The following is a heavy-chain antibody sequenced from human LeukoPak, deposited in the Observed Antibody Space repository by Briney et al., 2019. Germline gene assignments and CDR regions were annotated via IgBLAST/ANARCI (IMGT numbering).Heavy chain of an antibody. J-gene: IGHJ4*02. D-gene: IGHD3-10*01. CDR1: GFTFRKYW. CDR3: AKKGYAGSGTYSYYFDY. V-gene: IGHV3-74*01. Sequence: GGSLRLSCTVSGFTFRKYWLHWVRQAPGKGLVWVSRINPDDGSTSYADSVKGRFTISRDSAKSTLYLQMNSLRAEDTAVYYCAKKGYAGSGTYSYYFDYWGRGALVTVSS. CDR2: INPDDGST.